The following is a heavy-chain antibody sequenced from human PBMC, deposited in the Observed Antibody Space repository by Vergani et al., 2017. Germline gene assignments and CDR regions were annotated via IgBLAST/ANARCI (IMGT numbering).Heavy chain of an antibody. Sequence: QVQLQESGPGLVKPSQTLSLTCTVSGGSFSTGGQSWTWLRQSAGKGLEWIARIYTSGATNYNPSLRSRAIMSVAASKKQFSLKLTSVPAADTAVYYCARDGGEYDKDALDVWGQGTKVTVTS. CDR1: GGSFSTGGQS. J-gene: IGHJ3*01. D-gene: IGHD2-21*01. CDR2: IYTSGAT. CDR3: ARDGGEYDKDALDV. V-gene: IGHV4-61*02.